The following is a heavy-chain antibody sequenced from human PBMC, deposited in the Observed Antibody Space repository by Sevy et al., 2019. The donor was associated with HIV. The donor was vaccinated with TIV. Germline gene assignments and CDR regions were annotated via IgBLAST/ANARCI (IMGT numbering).Heavy chain of an antibody. CDR3: ATTREYYQGKSGYFDY. J-gene: IGHJ4*02. CDR2: FDHEDGER. CDR1: GYTLTQLS. Sequence: ASVKVSCKVSGYTLTQLSMHWVRQAPGKGLEWMGSFDHEDGERIYAQKFQGRITMTEDTSTDTAYMDLSSLKSDDTAVYDCATTREYYQGKSGYFDYWGQGALVTVSS. V-gene: IGHV1-24*01. D-gene: IGHD2-15*01.